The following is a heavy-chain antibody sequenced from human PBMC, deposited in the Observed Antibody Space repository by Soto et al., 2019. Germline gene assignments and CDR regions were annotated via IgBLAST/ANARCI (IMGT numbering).Heavy chain of an antibody. CDR3: ARESGTHSSSWYNAWFDP. Sequence: SESLSLTCAAYGGSFSGYYWSWIRQPPGKGLEWIGEINHSGSTNYNPSLKSRVTISVDTSKNQFSLKLSSVTAADTAVYYCARESGTHSSSWYNAWFDPWGQGTLVTVS. D-gene: IGHD6-13*01. CDR1: GGSFSGYY. CDR2: INHSGST. J-gene: IGHJ5*02. V-gene: IGHV4-34*01.